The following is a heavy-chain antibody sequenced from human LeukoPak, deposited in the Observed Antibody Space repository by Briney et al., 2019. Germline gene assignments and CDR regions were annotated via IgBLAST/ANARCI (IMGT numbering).Heavy chain of an antibody. J-gene: IGHJ4*02. V-gene: IGHV3-21*01. Sequence: GGSLRLSCAASGFTFSSSWMSWVRQAPGKGLEWISSISPTGEYVFYADSLRGRSTISRDGAKNSLFLQMSGLRDDDTAMYYCARDFLGESGYAGYWGQGTLVTVSP. CDR1: GFTFSSSW. D-gene: IGHD5-12*01. CDR3: ARDFLGESGYAGY. CDR2: ISPTGEYV.